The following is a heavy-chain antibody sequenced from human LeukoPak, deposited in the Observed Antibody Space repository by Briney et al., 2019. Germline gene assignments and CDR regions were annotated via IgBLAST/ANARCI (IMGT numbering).Heavy chain of an antibody. J-gene: IGHJ5*02. CDR3: ARVAAVAGRGKNWFDP. Sequence: ASVKVSCXASGYTFTSYDINWVRQATGQGLEWMGWMNPNSGNTGYAQKFQGRVTMTRNTSISTAYMELSSLRSEDTAVYYCARVAAVAGRGKNWFDPWGQGTLVTVSS. D-gene: IGHD6-19*01. V-gene: IGHV1-8*01. CDR2: MNPNSGNT. CDR1: GYTFTSYD.